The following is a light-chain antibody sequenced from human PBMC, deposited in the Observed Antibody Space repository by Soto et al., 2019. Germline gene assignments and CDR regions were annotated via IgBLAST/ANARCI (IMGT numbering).Light chain of an antibody. J-gene: IGKJ1*01. CDR2: GAS. V-gene: IGKV3-15*01. CDR3: QQYKDWPHT. CDR1: HSVSDY. Sequence: VFTQSPPALSLTPGERAPLSCRVSHSVSDYLAWYQQRPGQAPRLLIFGASTRATGFPARFSGSGSGTEFTLTISSLQSEDFAVYYCQQYKDWPHTFAQGAKVDI.